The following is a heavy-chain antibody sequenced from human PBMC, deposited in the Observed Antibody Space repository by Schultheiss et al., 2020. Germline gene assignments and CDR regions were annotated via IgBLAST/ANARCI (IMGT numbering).Heavy chain of an antibody. CDR3: VNILAAVE. CDR2: IYSGGST. CDR1: GFTFSSYG. V-gene: IGHV3-NL1*01. Sequence: GGSLRLSCAASGFTFSSYGMHWVRQAPGKGLEWVSVIYSGGSTYYADSVKGRFTISRDNSKNTLYLQLNSLTAEDAAVYYCVNILAAVEWGQGSLGTVFS. D-gene: IGHD5-24*01. J-gene: IGHJ4*02.